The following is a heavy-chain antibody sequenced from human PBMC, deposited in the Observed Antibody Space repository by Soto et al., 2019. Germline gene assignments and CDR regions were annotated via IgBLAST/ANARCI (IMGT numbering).Heavy chain of an antibody. V-gene: IGHV6-1*01. D-gene: IGHD2-2*01. CDR1: GDSVSSNSAA. J-gene: IGHJ3*02. Sequence: TLSLTCAISGDSVSSNSAAWNWIRQSPSRGLEWLGRTYYRSKWYNDYAVSVKSRITINPDTSKNQFSLQLNSVTPEDTAVYYCARAIVVVPAAIKNAFDIWGQGTMVTVSS. CDR3: ARAIVVVPAAIKNAFDI. CDR2: TYYRSKWYN.